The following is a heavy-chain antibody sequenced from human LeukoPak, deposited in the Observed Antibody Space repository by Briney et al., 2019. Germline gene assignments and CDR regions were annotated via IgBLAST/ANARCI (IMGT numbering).Heavy chain of an antibody. CDR2: IYYSGST. Sequence: SETLSLTCTVSGGSISSYYWSWIRQPPGKGLEWIGYIYYSGSTNYNPSLKSRVTISVDTSKNQFSLKLSSVTAADTAVYYCARRAKYSSSGYAFDIWGQGTMVTVS. CDR3: ARRAKYSSSGYAFDI. CDR1: GGSISSYY. J-gene: IGHJ3*02. D-gene: IGHD6-6*01. V-gene: IGHV4-59*08.